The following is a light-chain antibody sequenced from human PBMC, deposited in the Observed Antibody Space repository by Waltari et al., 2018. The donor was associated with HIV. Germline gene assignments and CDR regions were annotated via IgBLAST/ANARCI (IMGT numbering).Light chain of an antibody. CDR3: SSYTTSSTVL. Sequence: QSALTQPPSVSGSPGQSVTISCSGTSSDVGSFNRVSGYQQPPGTAPKLMIYEVNHRPSGVPDRFSGSKSGNTASLTISGLQPEDEADYYCSSYTTSSTVLFGGGTKLTVL. J-gene: IGLJ2*01. V-gene: IGLV2-18*02. CDR2: EVN. CDR1: SSDVGSFNR.